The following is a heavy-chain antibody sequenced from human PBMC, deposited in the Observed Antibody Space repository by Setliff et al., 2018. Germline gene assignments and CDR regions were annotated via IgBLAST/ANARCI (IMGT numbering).Heavy chain of an antibody. D-gene: IGHD3-3*01. Sequence: LRLSCAASGFSFSSYAMSWVRQAPGKGLEWVSTIIGSGISTYYSDSVQGRFTISRDNHKNTLHLQMNSLRVGDTAIYYCAKSPHDFWSGRVFFDYWGQGMLVTVSS. V-gene: IGHV3-23*01. CDR3: AKSPHDFWSGRVFFDY. J-gene: IGHJ4*01. CDR1: GFSFSSYA. CDR2: IIGSGIST.